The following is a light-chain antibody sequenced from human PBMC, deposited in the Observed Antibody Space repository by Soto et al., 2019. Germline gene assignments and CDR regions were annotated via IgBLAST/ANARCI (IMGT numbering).Light chain of an antibody. J-gene: IGKJ4*02. Sequence: EIVMTQAPATLSVSPGERATLSCRASQSVSYNLAWYQQKPGQGPRLLIYGAFTRAPGIPARFSVSGSGTEFTLTISSLKSEDFGVYYCQQYKNWPPLTFGGGTKVEIK. V-gene: IGKV3-15*01. CDR3: QQYKNWPPLT. CDR1: QSVSYN. CDR2: GAF.